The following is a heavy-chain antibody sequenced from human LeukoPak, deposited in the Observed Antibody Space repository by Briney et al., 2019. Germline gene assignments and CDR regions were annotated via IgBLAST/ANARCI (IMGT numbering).Heavy chain of an antibody. D-gene: IGHD2-15*01. CDR1: GFTFSSHA. V-gene: IGHV3-23*01. CDR2: ISNSGGST. CDR3: AKTKSGYCSGGTCYVDY. Sequence: GGSLRLSCAASGFTFSSHAMSWVRQAPGKGLEWVSAISNSGGSTYYADSVKGRFTISRDNSKNTLYLQMNSLRAEDTAVYYCAKTKSGYCSGGTCYVDYWGQGTLVTVSS. J-gene: IGHJ4*02.